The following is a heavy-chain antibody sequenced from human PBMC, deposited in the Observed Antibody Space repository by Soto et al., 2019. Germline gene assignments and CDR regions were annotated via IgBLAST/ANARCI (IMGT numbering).Heavy chain of an antibody. CDR2: IYYSGST. CDR3: ARWWSGSRQGFDP. V-gene: IGHV4-31*03. CDR1: GGSISSGDYY. Sequence: QVQLQESGPGLVKPSQTLSLTCTVSGGSISSGDYYWSWIRRHPGKGLEWIGYIYYSGSTYYNPSLKSRVTISVDTSKNQFSLKLNSVTAADTAVYYCARWWSGSRQGFDPWGQGTLVTVSS. D-gene: IGHD3-3*01. J-gene: IGHJ5*02.